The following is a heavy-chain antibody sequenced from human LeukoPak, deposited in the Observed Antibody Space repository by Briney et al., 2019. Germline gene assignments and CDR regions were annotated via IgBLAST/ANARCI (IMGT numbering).Heavy chain of an antibody. J-gene: IGHJ4*02. CDR3: AGLRVGATLRYFDY. CDR2: IYTSGST. D-gene: IGHD1-26*01. CDR1: GGSISSGSYY. V-gene: IGHV4-61*02. Sequence: PSQTLSLTCTVSGGSISSGSYYWSWIRQPAGKGLEWIGRIYTSGSTNYNPSLKSRVTISVDTSKNQFSLKLSSVTAADTAVYYCAGLRVGATLRYFDYWGQGTLVTVSS.